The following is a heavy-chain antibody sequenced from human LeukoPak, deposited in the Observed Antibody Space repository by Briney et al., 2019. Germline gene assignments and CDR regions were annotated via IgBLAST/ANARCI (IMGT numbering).Heavy chain of an antibody. J-gene: IGHJ4*02. D-gene: IGHD3-10*01. CDR2: ISYDGSNK. CDR1: GFTFSSYA. CDR3: GRGSVGFGELNY. Sequence: PGGSLRLSCAASGFTFSSYAMHRVRQAPGKGLEWVAVISYDGSNKFYADSVKGRFTLSRDNSKNTLYLQMNSLRIEDTAVYYCGRGSVGFGELNYWGQGTLVTVSS. V-gene: IGHV3-30-3*01.